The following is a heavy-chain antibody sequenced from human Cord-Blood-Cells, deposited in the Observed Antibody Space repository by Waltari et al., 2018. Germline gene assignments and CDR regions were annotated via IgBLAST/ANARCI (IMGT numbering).Heavy chain of an antibody. Sequence: QVQLVESGGGVVQPGRSLRLSCAASGFTFSSYAMHWVRQAPGKGLEWVAVISDDGSNKYYADSVKGRFTISRDNSKNTLYLQMNSLRAEDTAVYYCARTGAWELQYYFDYWGQGTLVTVSS. V-gene: IGHV3-30*04. J-gene: IGHJ4*02. CDR1: GFTFSSYA. CDR3: ARTGAWELQYYFDY. CDR2: ISDDGSNK. D-gene: IGHD1-26*01.